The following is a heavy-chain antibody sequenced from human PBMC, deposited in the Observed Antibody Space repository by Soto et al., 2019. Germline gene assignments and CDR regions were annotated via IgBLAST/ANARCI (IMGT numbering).Heavy chain of an antibody. J-gene: IGHJ4*02. CDR2: IRSKANNYAT. Sequence: EVQLVESGGGLVQPGVSLTLSCAASGYTFSDSAMHWFRQAAGKVLEWVGRIRSKANNYATVYGASVRGRFTISRDDSNNTAYLHMNSLKNEDTAVYYGAILWSERAPNFDYWGQVTLVSVSS. CDR3: AILWSERAPNFDY. D-gene: IGHD1-26*01. V-gene: IGHV3-73*02. CDR1: GYTFSDSA.